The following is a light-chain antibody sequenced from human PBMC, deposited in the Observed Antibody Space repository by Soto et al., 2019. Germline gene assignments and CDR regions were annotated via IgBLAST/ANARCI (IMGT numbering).Light chain of an antibody. CDR1: QGISNY. V-gene: IGKV1-39*01. CDR3: QQSCGT. CDR2: AAS. J-gene: IGKJ3*01. Sequence: VDIGVRRTCRASQGISNYLAWYQQKPGKVPKLLIYAASTLQGGVPSRFCGSGSGTDFTLTMISLHPEDFATDYWQQSCGTFGRGTKVDI.